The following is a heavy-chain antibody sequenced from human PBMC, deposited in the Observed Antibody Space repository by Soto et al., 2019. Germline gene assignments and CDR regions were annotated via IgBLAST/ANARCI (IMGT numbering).Heavy chain of an antibody. J-gene: IGHJ4*02. Sequence: QVQLQESGPGLVKPSGTLSLTCAVSGGSISSSNWWSWVRQPPGKGLEWIGEIYHSGSTNYNPSLHSRVTISVDKYKNQFSLTLSSVTAADTAVYYCASTYYYDGSGYGWSGYWGQGTLVTVSS. CDR2: IYHSGST. CDR3: ASTYYYDGSGYGWSGY. D-gene: IGHD3-22*01. V-gene: IGHV4-4*02. CDR1: GGSISSSNW.